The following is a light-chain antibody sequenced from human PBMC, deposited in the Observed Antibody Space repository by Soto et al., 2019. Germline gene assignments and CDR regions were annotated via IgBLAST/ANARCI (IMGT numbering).Light chain of an antibody. CDR3: QHRSERALT. Sequence: EIVLTQSPATLSLSPGERATLSCRASQSVSGYLAWYQQKPGQAPRLLIYDASFRVTGLPARFSGSGSGTVFTITTSLLAPEDVAVYYCQHRSERALTFGEGTKVEI. V-gene: IGKV3-11*01. J-gene: IGKJ4*01. CDR1: QSVSGY. CDR2: DAS.